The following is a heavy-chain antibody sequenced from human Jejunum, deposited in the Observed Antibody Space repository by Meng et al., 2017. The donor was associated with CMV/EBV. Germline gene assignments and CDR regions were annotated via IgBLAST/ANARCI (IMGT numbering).Heavy chain of an antibody. CDR2: ISCYNGDT. CDR3: ARDPSNTSGRYAYFDY. D-gene: IGHD6-19*01. J-gene: IGHJ4*02. Sequence: QVRLVQSGAAVKKAGASVKVSCKASGYTFTIYGISWIRQAPGQGLEWMGWISCYNGDTNYAQKFQGRVTMTTDTSTSTAYMDLRSLRSDDTAVYYCARDPSNTSGRYAYFDYWGQGTLVTVSS. CDR1: GYTFTIYG. V-gene: IGHV1-18*01.